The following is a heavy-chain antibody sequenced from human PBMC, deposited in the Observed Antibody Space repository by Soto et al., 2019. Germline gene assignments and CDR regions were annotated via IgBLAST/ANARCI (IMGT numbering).Heavy chain of an antibody. CDR1: GFTFSSYE. CDR3: AKDVTYSSGCAGY. D-gene: IGHD6-19*01. CDR2: ISSSGSTI. J-gene: IGHJ4*02. Sequence: EVQLVESGGGLVQPGGSLRLSCAASGFTFSSYEMNWVRQAPGKGLEWVSYISSSGSTIYYADSVKGRFTISRDNAKNSLYLQMNSLRAEDTAVYHCAKDVTYSSGCAGYWGQGTLVTVSS. V-gene: IGHV3-48*03.